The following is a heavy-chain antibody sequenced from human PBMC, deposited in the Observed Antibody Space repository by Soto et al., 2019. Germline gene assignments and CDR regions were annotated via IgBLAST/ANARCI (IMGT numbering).Heavy chain of an antibody. CDR1: GGSFSGYY. J-gene: IGHJ5*02. Sequence: SETLSLTCAVYGGSFSGYYWSWIRQPPGKGLEWIGEINHSGSTNYNPSLKSRVTISVDTSKNQFSLKLSSVTAADTAVYYCARGLGSGDSCGLRTNWFDPWGQGTLVTVSS. V-gene: IGHV4-34*01. D-gene: IGHD5-18*01. CDR3: ARGLGSGDSCGLRTNWFDP. CDR2: INHSGST.